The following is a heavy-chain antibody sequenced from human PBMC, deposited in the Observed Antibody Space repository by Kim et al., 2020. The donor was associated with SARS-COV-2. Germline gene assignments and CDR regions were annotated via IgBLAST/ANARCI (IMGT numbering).Heavy chain of an antibody. J-gene: IGHJ6*02. CDR2: IATTGDT. V-gene: IGHV3-13*04. CDR3: ARGGRGGSAIFGVVIIDPYGMDV. D-gene: IGHD3-3*01. CDR1: GCTFSSYD. Sequence: GGSLRLSCAASGCTFSSYDMNWVRQATGKGLEWVSAIATTGDTYYSASVKGRFTISRENAKNSLYLQLNSLRAGDTAVYYCARGGRGGSAIFGVVIIDPYGMDVWGQRTTVTVSS.